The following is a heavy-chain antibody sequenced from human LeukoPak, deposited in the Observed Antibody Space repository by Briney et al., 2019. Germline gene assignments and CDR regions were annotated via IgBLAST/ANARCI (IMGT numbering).Heavy chain of an antibody. J-gene: IGHJ4*02. D-gene: IGHD5-18*01. V-gene: IGHV3-53*01. CDR3: ASVDTAMEIDY. Sequence: PGGSLRLSCAASGFTVSSNYMSWVRQAPGKGLEWVSVIYSGGSTYYADSVKGRFTISRDNSKNTLYLQMNSLRAEDTAVYYCASVDTAMEIDYWGQGTLVTVSS. CDR1: GFTVSSNY. CDR2: IYSGGST.